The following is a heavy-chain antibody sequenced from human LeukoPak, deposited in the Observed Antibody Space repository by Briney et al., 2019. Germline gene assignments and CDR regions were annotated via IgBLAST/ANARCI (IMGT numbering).Heavy chain of an antibody. J-gene: IGHJ4*02. D-gene: IGHD5-18*01. Sequence: GGSLRLSCAASGFTFGDYAMHWVRQAPEKGLEWVSLISGDGDSTYYADSVKGRFTISRDKYRKSLYLQMNNLRSEDTAFYYCGRGFYSAMVNYWGQGTLVTVSS. V-gene: IGHV3-43*02. CDR3: GRGFYSAMVNY. CDR2: ISGDGDST. CDR1: GFTFGDYA.